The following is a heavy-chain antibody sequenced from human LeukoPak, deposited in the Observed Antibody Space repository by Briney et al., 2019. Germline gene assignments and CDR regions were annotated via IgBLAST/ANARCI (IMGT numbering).Heavy chain of an antibody. CDR1: GGSFSSYY. V-gene: IGHV4-59*12. Sequence: SETLSLTCTVSGGSFSSYYWTWIRQPPGKGLEWIGYIDHSGSTNYNPSLKSRVTISVDTSKNQFSLKLSSVTAADTAVYYCAREANGVGWFDPWGQGTLVTVSS. D-gene: IGHD2-8*01. J-gene: IGHJ5*02. CDR3: AREANGVGWFDP. CDR2: IDHSGST.